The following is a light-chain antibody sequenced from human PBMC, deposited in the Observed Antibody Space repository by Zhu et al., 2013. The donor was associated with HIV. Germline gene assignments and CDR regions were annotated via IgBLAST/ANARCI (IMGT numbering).Light chain of an antibody. CDR3: QAWDSRTAV. CDR2: YDS. J-gene: IGLJ2*01. V-gene: IGLV3-21*01. CDR1: KIGTKS. Sequence: SYVLTQSPSVSVAPGKTARITCGGDKIGTKSVHWYQQKPGQAPVLVVFYDSDWPSGIPERFSVSSSGDTATLTISRVEAGDEADYYCQAWDSRTAVFGGGTKLTVL.